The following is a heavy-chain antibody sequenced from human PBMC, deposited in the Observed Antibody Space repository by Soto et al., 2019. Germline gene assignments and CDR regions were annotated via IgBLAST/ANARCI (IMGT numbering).Heavy chain of an antibody. CDR1: GGSISSYY. CDR2: IYYSGST. J-gene: IGHJ3*02. D-gene: IGHD3-9*01. V-gene: IGHV4-59*01. CDR3: ARALILTGYYIHDAFDI. Sequence: SETLSLTCTVSGGSISSYYWSWIRQPPGKGLEWIGYIYYSGSTNYNPSLKSRVTISVDMSKNQFSLKLSSVTAADTAVYYCARALILTGYYIHDAFDIWGQGTMVT.